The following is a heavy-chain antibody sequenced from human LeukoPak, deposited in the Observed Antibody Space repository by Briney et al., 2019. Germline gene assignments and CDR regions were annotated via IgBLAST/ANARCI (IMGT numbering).Heavy chain of an antibody. D-gene: IGHD6-13*01. Sequence: PGGSLRLSCAASGFTFSSYAMSWVRQAPGKGLEWVSAISGSGGSTYYADSVKGRFTISRDNSKNTLYLQMNSLRAEDTAVYYCAKFDVDSSWSKPGAYAFDIWGQGTMVTVSS. CDR1: GFTFSSYA. V-gene: IGHV3-23*01. J-gene: IGHJ3*02. CDR3: AKFDVDSSWSKPGAYAFDI. CDR2: ISGSGGST.